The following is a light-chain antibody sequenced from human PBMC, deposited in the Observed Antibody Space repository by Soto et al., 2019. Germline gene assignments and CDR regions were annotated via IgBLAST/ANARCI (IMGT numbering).Light chain of an antibody. V-gene: IGKV3-20*01. CDR2: GAS. CDR1: QSFNSIY. Sequence: LRRSRWTPYLYPGERATPSCRASQSFNSIYLAWYQQKPGQAPRLLIYGASKRATGIPDRFSGSGSGTDFTLTISRLEPEDFAVYCCQQYGILPRTFGQGTKVDIK. J-gene: IGKJ1*01. CDR3: QQYGILPRT.